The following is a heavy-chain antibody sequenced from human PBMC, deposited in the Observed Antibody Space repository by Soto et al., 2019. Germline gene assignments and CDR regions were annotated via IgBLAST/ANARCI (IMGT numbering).Heavy chain of an antibody. D-gene: IGHD3-10*01. J-gene: IGHJ6*02. V-gene: IGHV4-30-4*01. Sequence: SETLSLTCTVSGGSISSADHYWSWIRQPPGKGLEWIGYTYHSGNAYYSPSLKSRVTMSIDTSKNQFSLDLNSVTAADTAMYYCVRDIITTGSYYYAMDVWGQGTTVTVSS. CDR3: VRDIITTGSYYYAMDV. CDR2: TYHSGNA. CDR1: GGSISSADHY.